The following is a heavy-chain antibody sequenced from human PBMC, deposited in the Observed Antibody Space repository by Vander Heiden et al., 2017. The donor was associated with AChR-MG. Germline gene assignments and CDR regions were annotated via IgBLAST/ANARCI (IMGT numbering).Heavy chain of an antibody. CDR2: VSESGDST. J-gene: IGHJ2*01. CDR3: AKRTRPYGDFWYFDL. Sequence: EVQLLESGGGLVQPGGSLRLSCATSGFTLSNYGMSWVRQAPGKGLEWVSAVSESGDSTYYADSVKGRFTISRDNSKNTLILQMNSLRAEDTAVYYCAKRTRPYGDFWYFDLWGRGTLVTVSS. V-gene: IGHV3-23*01. CDR1: GFTLSNYG. D-gene: IGHD4-17*01.